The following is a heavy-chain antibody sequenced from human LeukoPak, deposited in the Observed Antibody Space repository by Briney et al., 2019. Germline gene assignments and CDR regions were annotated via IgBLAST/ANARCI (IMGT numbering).Heavy chain of an antibody. D-gene: IGHD6-19*01. V-gene: IGHV5-51*01. CDR2: IYPGDSDT. Sequence: GESLKISCKGSGYSFTSYWIGWVRQMPGKGLEWMGIIYPGDSDTRYSPSFQGQVTISADKSISTAYLQWSSLKASDTAMYYCARHMGSSGWYGEGPDYYYMDVWGKGTTVTVSS. CDR1: GYSFTSYW. CDR3: ARHMGSSGWYGEGPDYYYMDV. J-gene: IGHJ6*03.